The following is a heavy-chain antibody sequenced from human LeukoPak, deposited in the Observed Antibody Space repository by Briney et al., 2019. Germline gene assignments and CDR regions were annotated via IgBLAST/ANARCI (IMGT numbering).Heavy chain of an antibody. CDR1: GGSISSGGYY. D-gene: IGHD3-10*01. CDR2: IYYSGST. J-gene: IGHJ4*02. Sequence: PSETLSLTCTVSGGSISSGGYYWSWIRQHPGKGLEWIGYIYYSGSTYYNPSLKSRVTISVDTSKNQFSLKLSSVTAADTAVYYCARDAMVRGIDYWGQGTLVTVSS. CDR3: ARDAMVRGIDY. V-gene: IGHV4-31*03.